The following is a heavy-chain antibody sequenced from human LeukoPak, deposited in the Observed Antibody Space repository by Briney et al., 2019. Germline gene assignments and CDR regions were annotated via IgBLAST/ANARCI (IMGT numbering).Heavy chain of an antibody. D-gene: IGHD3-3*01. Sequence: GGSLRLSCAASGFTFSSYWMSWVRQAPGKGLEWVANIKHDGSEKYYVDSVKGRFTISRDNAKHSLYLQMNSLRAEDTAVYYCARDGLAHDFWSGPQTNWFDPWGQGTLVTVSS. CDR1: GFTFSSYW. CDR3: ARDGLAHDFWSGPQTNWFDP. CDR2: IKHDGSEK. V-gene: IGHV3-7*01. J-gene: IGHJ5*02.